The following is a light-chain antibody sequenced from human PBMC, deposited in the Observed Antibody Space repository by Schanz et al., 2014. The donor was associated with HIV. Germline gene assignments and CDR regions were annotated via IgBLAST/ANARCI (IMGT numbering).Light chain of an antibody. CDR2: DVS. CDR1: SSDVGGYNY. CDR3: SSYTVSGARGVI. V-gene: IGLV2-14*03. J-gene: IGLJ1*01. Sequence: QSALTQPASVSGSPGQSITISCTGTSSDVGGYNYVSWYQQHPGKAPKFMIYDVSNRPSGVSSRFSGSKSGNTAFLTISGLQAEDEADYYCSSYTVSGARGVIVGTGTKLTVL.